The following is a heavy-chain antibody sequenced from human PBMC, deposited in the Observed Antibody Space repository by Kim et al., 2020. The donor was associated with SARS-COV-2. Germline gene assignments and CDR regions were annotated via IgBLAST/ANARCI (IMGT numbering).Heavy chain of an antibody. CDR3: AKARENYSGGDWFDP. J-gene: IGHJ5*02. V-gene: IGHV3-23*01. D-gene: IGHD1-26*01. Sequence: GGSLRLSCAASGFTFSSYAMSWVRQAPGKGLEWVSAISGSGGSTYYADSVKGRFTISRDNSKNTLYLQMNSLRAEDTAVYYCAKARENYSGGDWFDPWGQGTLVTVSS. CDR1: GFTFSSYA. CDR2: ISGSGGST.